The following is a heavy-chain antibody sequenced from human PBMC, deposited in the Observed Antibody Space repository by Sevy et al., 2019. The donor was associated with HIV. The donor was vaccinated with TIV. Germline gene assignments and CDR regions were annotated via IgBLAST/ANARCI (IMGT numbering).Heavy chain of an antibody. D-gene: IGHD4-17*01. CDR3: AKDRSYGGNSFDF. V-gene: IGHV3-9*03. Sequence: GGSLRLSCAASGFTFDDYAMHWVRQAPGKGLEWVSGISWNSGNIGYADSVKGRFTISRDNGKNTLYLQMNSLRAEDMALYYCAKDRSYGGNSFDFWGQGTLVTVSS. CDR2: ISWNSGNI. CDR1: GFTFDDYA. J-gene: IGHJ4*02.